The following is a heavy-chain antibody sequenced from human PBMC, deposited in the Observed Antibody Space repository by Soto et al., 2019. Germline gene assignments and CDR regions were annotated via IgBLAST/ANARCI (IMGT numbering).Heavy chain of an antibody. D-gene: IGHD2-15*01. CDR3: AKNPLCSGGSCYLSTPLGDAFDI. Sequence: EVQLLESGGGLVQPGGSLRLSCAASGFTFSSYAMSWVRQAPGKGLEWVSAISGSGGSTYYADSVKGRFTISRDNSKNTLYLQMNSLRAEDTAVYYCAKNPLCSGGSCYLSTPLGDAFDIWGQGTMVTVSS. J-gene: IGHJ3*02. CDR1: GFTFSSYA. V-gene: IGHV3-23*01. CDR2: ISGSGGST.